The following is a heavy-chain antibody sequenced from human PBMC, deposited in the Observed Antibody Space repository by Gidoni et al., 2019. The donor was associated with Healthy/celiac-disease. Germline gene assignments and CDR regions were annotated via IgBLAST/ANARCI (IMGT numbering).Heavy chain of an antibody. CDR2: ISWNSGSI. CDR3: AKDIAPDFWSGYSYAFDI. Sequence: EVQLVESGAGLVQPGRSLRLSCSAPASTFADYALHWVRPAPGKGLEWVSGISWNSGSIGYADSVKGRFTISRDNAKNSLYLQMNSLRAEDTALYYCAKDIAPDFWSGYSYAFDIWGQGTMVTVSS. D-gene: IGHD3-3*01. CDR1: ASTFADYA. J-gene: IGHJ3*02. V-gene: IGHV3-9*01.